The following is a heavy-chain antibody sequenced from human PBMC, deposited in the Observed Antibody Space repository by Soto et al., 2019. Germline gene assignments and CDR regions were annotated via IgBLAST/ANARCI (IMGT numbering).Heavy chain of an antibody. CDR2: ISWNGGTT. J-gene: IGHJ4*02. Sequence: EVQLVESGGVVVQPGGSLRLSCAASGFTFDDYTMHWVRQAPGKGLEWVSLISWNGGTTYYVDSVKGRFTISRDNSKNSLYLQMNSLRSEDTALYYGAKDAVGSNPTFDYWGRGTLVTVSS. CDR3: AKDAVGSNPTFDY. V-gene: IGHV3-43*01. D-gene: IGHD3-16*02. CDR1: GFTFDDYT.